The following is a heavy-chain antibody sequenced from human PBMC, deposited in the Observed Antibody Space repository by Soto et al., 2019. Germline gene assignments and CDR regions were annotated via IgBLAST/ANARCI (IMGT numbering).Heavy chain of an antibody. D-gene: IGHD3-3*01. CDR3: ARGGDFWSGYYDWFDP. CDR1: GYTFTSYG. Sequence: ASVKVSCKASGYTFTSYGISWVRQAPRQGLEWMGWISAYNGNTNYAQKLQGRVTMTTDTSTSTAYMELRSLRSDDTAVYYCARGGDFWSGYYDWFDPWGQGTLVTVSS. J-gene: IGHJ5*02. CDR2: ISAYNGNT. V-gene: IGHV1-18*04.